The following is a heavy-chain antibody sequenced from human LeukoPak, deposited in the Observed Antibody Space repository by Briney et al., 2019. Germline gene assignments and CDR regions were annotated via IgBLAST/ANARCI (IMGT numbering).Heavy chain of an antibody. D-gene: IGHD6-19*01. CDR3: ARGQWLDNS. Sequence: KPSETLSLTCAVYGGSLSDYYWSWIRQPPGMGVEWIGEINHSGETKYNPSLKSRVAMSVDTSKNQFSLELRSVTAADTAMYYCARGQWLDNSWGQGTLVTVSS. V-gene: IGHV4-34*01. CDR1: GGSLSDYY. CDR2: INHSGET. J-gene: IGHJ4*02.